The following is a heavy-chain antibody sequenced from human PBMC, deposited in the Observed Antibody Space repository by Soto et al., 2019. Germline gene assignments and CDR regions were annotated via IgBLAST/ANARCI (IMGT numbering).Heavy chain of an antibody. CDR3: ARGNRLRFLEWLLYGMDV. V-gene: IGHV1-46*01. D-gene: IGHD3-3*01. Sequence: QVQLVQSGAEVKKPGASVKVSCKASGYTFTSYYMHWVRQAPGQGLEWMGIINPSGGSTSYAQKFQGRVTMTRDTSASTDYMELSSLRYEDTAVYYCARGNRLRFLEWLLYGMDVWGQGTTVTVSS. J-gene: IGHJ6*02. CDR2: INPSGGST. CDR1: GYTFTSYY.